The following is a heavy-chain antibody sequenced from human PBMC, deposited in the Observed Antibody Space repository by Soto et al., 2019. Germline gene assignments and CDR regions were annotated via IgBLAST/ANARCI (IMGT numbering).Heavy chain of an antibody. V-gene: IGHV1-18*01. D-gene: IGHD2-15*01. CDR3: GRVDMRFVVAVASSQHWFDT. Sequence: ASVKVSCKAFGYTFSSFYITWVRQAPGHGFEWMGWISSNNGDLNYAQQLQGRVTMTTDTSTSTAYMELRGLKSDDSAMYYCGRVDMRFVVAVASSQHWFDTWGQGTLVTVSS. J-gene: IGHJ5*02. CDR1: GYTFSSFY. CDR2: ISSNNGDL.